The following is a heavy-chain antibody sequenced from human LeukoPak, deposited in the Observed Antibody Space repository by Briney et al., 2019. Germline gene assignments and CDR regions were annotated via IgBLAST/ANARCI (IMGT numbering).Heavy chain of an antibody. CDR2: INPNSGGT. CDR3: ARDSGYSSGWYINRPHWFDY. Sequence: ASVKVSCKASGYTFTSYYMHWVRQAPGQGLEWMGWINPNSGGTNYAQKFQGRVTMTRDTSISTAYMELSRLRSDDTAVYYCARDSGYSSGWYINRPHWFDYWGQGTLVTVSS. D-gene: IGHD6-19*01. V-gene: IGHV1-2*02. CDR1: GYTFTSYY. J-gene: IGHJ4*02.